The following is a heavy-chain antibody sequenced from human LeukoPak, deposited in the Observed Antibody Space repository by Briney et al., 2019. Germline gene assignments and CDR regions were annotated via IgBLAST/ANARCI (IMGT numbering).Heavy chain of an antibody. CDR1: GYTFTGYY. CDR2: INPNSGGT. D-gene: IGHD1-14*01. CDR3: ARGRDRADAFDI. V-gene: IGHV1-2*02. J-gene: IGHJ3*02. Sequence: ASVKVSCKASGYTFTGYYMHWVRQAPGQGLEWMGWINPNSGGTNYAQKLQGRVTMTTDTSTSTAYMELRSLRSDDTAVYYCARGRDRADAFDIWGQGTMVTVSS.